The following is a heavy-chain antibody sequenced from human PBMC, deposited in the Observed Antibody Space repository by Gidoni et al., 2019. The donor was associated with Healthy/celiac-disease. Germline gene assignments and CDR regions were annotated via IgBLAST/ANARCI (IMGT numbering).Heavy chain of an antibody. CDR1: GGSFSGYY. D-gene: IGHD3-3*01. CDR3: ARLEYYFDY. V-gene: IGHV4-34*01. Sequence: QVQLQQWGAGLLKPSETLSLPCAVYGGSFSGYYWSWIRQPPGKGLEWIGEINHSGSTNYNPSLKSRVTISVDTSKNQFSLKLSSVTAADTAVYYCARLEYYFDYWGQGTLVTVSS. CDR2: INHSGST. J-gene: IGHJ4*02.